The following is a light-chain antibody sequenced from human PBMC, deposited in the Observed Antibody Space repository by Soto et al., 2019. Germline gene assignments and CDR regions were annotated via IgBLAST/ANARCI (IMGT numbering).Light chain of an antibody. V-gene: IGLV1-44*01. CDR2: NNN. CDR3: ATWDDSLKGVV. Sequence: QSVLTQPPSASGTPGQRVTIPCSGSSSNIGSNFVNWYQQLPGTAPKLLMYNNNQRPSGVPDRFSGSKSGTSASLAISGLQSEDEADYHCATWDDSLKGVVFGGGTKVTVL. J-gene: IGLJ2*01. CDR1: SSNIGSNF.